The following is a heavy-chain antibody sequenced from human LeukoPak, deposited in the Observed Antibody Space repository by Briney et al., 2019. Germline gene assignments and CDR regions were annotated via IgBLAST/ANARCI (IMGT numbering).Heavy chain of an antibody. V-gene: IGHV3-7*03. CDR2: IKQDGTEK. D-gene: IGHD4-23*01. J-gene: IGHJ4*02. CDR3: AKDISYGGNFNYFDY. Sequence: GESLRLSCAASGFTFTTYWMSWVRQAPGKGLEWVANIKQDGTEKYYVDSVKGRFTISRDNAKNSLYLQMNSLRAEDTALYYCAKDISYGGNFNYFDYWGQGTLVTVSS. CDR1: GFTFTTYW.